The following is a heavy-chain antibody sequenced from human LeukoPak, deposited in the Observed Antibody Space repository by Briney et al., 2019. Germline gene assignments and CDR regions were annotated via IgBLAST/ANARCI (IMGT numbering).Heavy chain of an antibody. V-gene: IGHV4-59*01. CDR3: ARVEEDCGGDCYCFDP. CDR2: IYYSGST. D-gene: IGHD2-21*01. Sequence: IPSETLSLTCTVSGGSISSYYWSWIRQPPGKGLEWIGYIYYSGSTNYNPSLKSRVTISVDTSKNQFSLKLSSVTAADTAVYYCARVEEDCGGDCYCFDPWGQGTLVTVSS. CDR1: GGSISSYY. J-gene: IGHJ5*02.